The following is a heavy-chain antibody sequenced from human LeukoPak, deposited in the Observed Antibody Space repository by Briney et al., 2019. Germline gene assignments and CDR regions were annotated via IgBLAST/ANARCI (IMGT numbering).Heavy chain of an antibody. J-gene: IGHJ4*02. CDR3: ARGSGMVRGVITYFDY. V-gene: IGHV1-2*02. D-gene: IGHD3-10*01. CDR1: GYTFTGYY. CDR2: INPNSGGT. Sequence: GASVKVSCKASGYTFTGYYMHWVRQAPGQGLEWMGWINPNSGGTNYAQKFQGRVTMTRDTSISTAYMELSRLRSDDTAVYYCARGSGMVRGVITYFDYWGQGTLVTVSS.